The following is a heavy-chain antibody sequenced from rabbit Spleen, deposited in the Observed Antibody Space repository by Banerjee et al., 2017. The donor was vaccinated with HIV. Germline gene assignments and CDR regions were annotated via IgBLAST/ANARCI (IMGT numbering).Heavy chain of an antibody. Sequence: QEQLVESGGGLVKPGASLTLTCIASGVSFSGDSYMCWVRQAPGKGLEWIACIDSGSGGFTYFANWAKGRFTISKTSSTTVTLQMTSLTAADTATYFCARDTASSFSSYGMDLWGPGTLVTVS. CDR3: ARDTASSFSSYGMDL. J-gene: IGHJ6*01. D-gene: IGHD8-1*01. V-gene: IGHV1S45*01. CDR2: IDSGSGGFT. CDR1: GVSFSGDSY.